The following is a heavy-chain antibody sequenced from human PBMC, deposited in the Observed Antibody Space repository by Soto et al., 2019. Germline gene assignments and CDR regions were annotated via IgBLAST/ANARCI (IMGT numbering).Heavy chain of an antibody. CDR3: ARSGLPTSNWFDP. V-gene: IGHV3-66*01. CDR1: GFTVSNNY. J-gene: IGHJ5*02. CDR2: IYSGGST. Sequence: EVQLVESGGGLVQPGGSLRLSCAASGFTVSNNYINWVRQAPGKGLEWVSVIYSGGSTYYADSVKGRFTISRDNSKNTLYLQMNSLRAEDTAVYYCARSGLPTSNWFDPWGQVTLVTVSS. D-gene: IGHD1-26*01.